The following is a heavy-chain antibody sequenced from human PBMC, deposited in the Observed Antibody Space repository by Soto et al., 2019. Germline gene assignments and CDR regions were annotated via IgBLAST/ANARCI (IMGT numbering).Heavy chain of an antibody. J-gene: IGHJ5*02. CDR3: AEGPPVGANSWYFDP. Sequence: EVQLLESGGGLIQPGGSLRLSCAASGFTFSNYGMTWVRQAPGKGLEWVSVISGSGGSKYYADSVKGRFTISRDNSGNTLDLQMNSLRAEDTALYYCAEGPPVGANSWYFDPWGQGTLVTVSS. CDR2: ISGSGGSK. V-gene: IGHV3-23*01. D-gene: IGHD1-26*01. CDR1: GFTFSNYG.